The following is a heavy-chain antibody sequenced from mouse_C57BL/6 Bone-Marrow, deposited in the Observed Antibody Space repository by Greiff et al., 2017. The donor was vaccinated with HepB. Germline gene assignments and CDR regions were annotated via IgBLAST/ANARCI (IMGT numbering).Heavy chain of an antibody. CDR2: IRLKSDNYAT. Sequence: EVKVEESGGGLVQPGGSMKLSCVASGFTFSNYWMNWVRQSPEKGLEWVAQIRLKSDNYATHYAESVKGRFTISRDDSKSSVYLQMNNLRAEDTGVYYCTEGYGSRWFDYWGQGTTLTVSS. D-gene: IGHD1-1*01. CDR1: GFTFSNYW. V-gene: IGHV6-3*01. CDR3: TEGYGSRWFDY. J-gene: IGHJ2*01.